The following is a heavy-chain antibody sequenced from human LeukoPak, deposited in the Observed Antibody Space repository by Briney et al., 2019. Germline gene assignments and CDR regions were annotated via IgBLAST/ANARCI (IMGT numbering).Heavy chain of an antibody. V-gene: IGHV5-51*03. CDR2: IYLGDSDT. CDR3: ARYPSSGDYGNWFDP. J-gene: IGHJ5*02. D-gene: IGHD4-17*01. CDR1: GYSFTSYG. Sequence: GQSLKISCKGSGYSFTSYGIGWVRQMPGKGLEWMGIIYLGDSDTRYSPSFQGQVTTSADKSISTAHRQRSSLKASDTAMYYCARYPSSGDYGNWFDPWGQGTLVTVSS.